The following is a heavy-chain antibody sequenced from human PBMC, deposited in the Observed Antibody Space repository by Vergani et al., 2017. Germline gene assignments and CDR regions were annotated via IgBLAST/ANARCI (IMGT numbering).Heavy chain of an antibody. CDR3: ARDLPYYSPFDP. CDR2: ISAYNGNT. D-gene: IGHD3-10*01. V-gene: IGHV1-18*01. J-gene: IGHJ5*02. CDR1: SHTFQTYG. Sequence: QVQLVQSGAELKKPGASVSVSCKGSSHTFQTYGISWVRQAPGQGLEWMGWISAYNGNTNYAQKLQGRVTMTTDTSTSTAYMELRSLRSDDTAVYYCARDLPYYSPFDPWGQGTLVTVSS.